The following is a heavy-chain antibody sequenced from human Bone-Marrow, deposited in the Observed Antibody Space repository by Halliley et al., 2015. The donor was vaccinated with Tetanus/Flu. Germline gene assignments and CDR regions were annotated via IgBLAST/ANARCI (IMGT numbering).Heavy chain of an antibody. V-gene: IGHV3-64D*06. CDR3: VKAFSD. Sequence: PGKGLEYVSSISSDGDTSFHADSVRGRFTISRDNSKNTLYLQMISLRPDDTAVYYCVKAFSDWGQGTLVTVSS. CDR2: ISSDGDTS. J-gene: IGHJ4*02. D-gene: IGHD3-10*01.